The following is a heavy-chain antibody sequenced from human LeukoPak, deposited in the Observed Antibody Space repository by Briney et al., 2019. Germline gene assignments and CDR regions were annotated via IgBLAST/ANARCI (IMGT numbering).Heavy chain of an antibody. CDR3: AKDSGYCSSTSCYFYFDY. Sequence: GGSLRLSCAASGFTFSSYSMNWVRQAPGKGLEWVSSISSSSYYIYYANSVKGRFTIPRDNAKNSLYLQMNSLRAEDTAVYYCAKDSGYCSSTSCYFYFDYWGQGTLVTVSS. CDR2: ISSSSYYI. V-gene: IGHV3-21*04. J-gene: IGHJ4*02. CDR1: GFTFSSYS. D-gene: IGHD2-2*01.